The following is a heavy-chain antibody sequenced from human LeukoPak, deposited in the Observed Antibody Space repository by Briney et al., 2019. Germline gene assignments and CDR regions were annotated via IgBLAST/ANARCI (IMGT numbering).Heavy chain of an antibody. CDR1: GLTFSTSA. D-gene: IGHD3-22*01. J-gene: IGHJ4*02. V-gene: IGHV3-23*01. Sequence: GGSLRLSCEVFGLTFSTSAMSWVRQAPGKGLEWVSGIRASDDTTYYVDSVKGRFTVSRDNSKNTLYLQMNNLRVEDTAVYYCRFYTSGSDYWGQGTLVTVSS. CDR2: IRASDDTT. CDR3: RFYTSGSDY.